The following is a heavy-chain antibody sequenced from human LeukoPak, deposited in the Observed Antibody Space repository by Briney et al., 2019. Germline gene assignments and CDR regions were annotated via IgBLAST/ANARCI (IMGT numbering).Heavy chain of an antibody. V-gene: IGHV3-9*01. CDR3: ATSRPSMVNPFDY. D-gene: IGHD5-18*01. CDR1: GFTFDDYA. CDR2: ISWNRGSI. Sequence: GGSLRLSCAASGFTFDDYAMHWVRQAPGKGLEWVSGISWNRGSIGYAESVKGRFTISRDNAKNSLYLQMNSLRAEDTALYYCATSRPSMVNPFDYWGQGTLVTVCS. J-gene: IGHJ4*02.